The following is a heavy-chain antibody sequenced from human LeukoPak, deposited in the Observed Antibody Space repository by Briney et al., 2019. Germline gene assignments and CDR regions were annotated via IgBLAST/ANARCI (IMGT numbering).Heavy chain of an antibody. J-gene: IGHJ6*03. V-gene: IGHV4-61*09. CDR3: AREESSTSYYYYYYMDV. Sequence: SQTLSLTCTVSGGSISSGGYYWSWIRQPAGKGLEWIGHIYTSGSTNYNPSLKSRVTISVDTSKNQFSLKLSSVTAADTAVYYCAREESSTSYYYYYYMDVWGKGTTVTVSS. CDR1: GGSISSGGYY. CDR2: IYTSGST. D-gene: IGHD2-2*01.